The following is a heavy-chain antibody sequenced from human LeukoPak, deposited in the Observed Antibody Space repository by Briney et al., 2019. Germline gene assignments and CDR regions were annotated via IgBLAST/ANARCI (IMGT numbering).Heavy chain of an antibody. D-gene: IGHD6-19*01. CDR3: AKAVDSSGWRCFDP. V-gene: IGHV3-23*01. CDR1: RFTFSTYT. J-gene: IGHJ5*02. CDR2: ISTSGGST. Sequence: TGGSLRLSCAAPRFTFSTYTMTWVRQAPRKGLERVSPISTSGGSTYYADSVKGRFTICRDDSKNTLYLQMNSLRAEDTAVYSCAKAVDSSGWRCFDPWGQGTLVTVSS.